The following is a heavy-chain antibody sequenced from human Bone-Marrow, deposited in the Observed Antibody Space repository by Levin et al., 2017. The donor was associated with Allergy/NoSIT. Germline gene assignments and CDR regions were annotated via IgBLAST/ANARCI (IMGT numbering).Heavy chain of an antibody. J-gene: IGHJ6*02. CDR3: AKDQKREGYYYKGLDV. V-gene: IGHV1-18*01. D-gene: IGHD1-1*01. CDR1: GYTLSDSG. CDR2: ISGYNGDT. Sequence: ASVKVSCKASGYTLSDSGTTWVRQAPGQGLEWMGWISGYNGDTKSSQKFQGRVTMTTDTSTNTIYMELRRLRSDDTAVYYCAKDQKREGYYYKGLDVWGLGTTVIVSS.